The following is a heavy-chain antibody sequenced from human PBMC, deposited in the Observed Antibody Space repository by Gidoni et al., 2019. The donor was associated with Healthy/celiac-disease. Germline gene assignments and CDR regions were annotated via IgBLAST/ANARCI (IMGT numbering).Heavy chain of an antibody. CDR2: ISSSSSTI. CDR1: GFTFSSYS. J-gene: IGHJ3*02. D-gene: IGHD6-19*01. CDR3: ARDFGVPGWYSSGWYGGDAFDI. Sequence: EVQLVESGGGLVQPGGSLRLSCAASGFTFSSYSMNWVRQAPGKGLEWVSYISSSSSTIYYADSVKGRFTISRDNAKNSLYLQMNSLRDEDTAVYYCARDFGVPGWYSSGWYGGDAFDIWGQGTMVTVSS. V-gene: IGHV3-48*02.